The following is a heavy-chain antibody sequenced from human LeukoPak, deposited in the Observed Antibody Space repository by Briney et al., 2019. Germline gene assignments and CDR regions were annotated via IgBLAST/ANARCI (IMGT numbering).Heavy chain of an antibody. CDR3: ARGMRYYDSSGYNY. Sequence: SQTLSLTCTVSGGSISSGTYYWTWIRQPAGKGLEWIGRIYTTGSTNYNPSLKSRVTMSTDTSKNQFSLKLSSVTAADTAVYYCARGMRYYDSSGYNYWGQGTLVTVSS. CDR1: GGSISSGTYY. V-gene: IGHV4-61*02. CDR2: IYTTGST. D-gene: IGHD3-22*01. J-gene: IGHJ4*02.